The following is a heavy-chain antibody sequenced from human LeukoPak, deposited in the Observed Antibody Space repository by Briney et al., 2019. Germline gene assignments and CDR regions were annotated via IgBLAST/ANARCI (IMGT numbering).Heavy chain of an antibody. J-gene: IGHJ4*02. CDR2: ISSNGIRT. CDR3: ARGSYCSSSNCYGIDY. D-gene: IGHD2-2*01. V-gene: IGHV3-64*02. CDR1: GFTFSSNA. Sequence: PGGSLRLSCAASGFTFSSNALPWVRQAPGKGLEYVSAISSNGIRTYYADAVKGRFNISRDNSKNKMYLQMGSLRAEDMGVYYCARGSYCSSSNCYGIDYWGQGTVVTVSS.